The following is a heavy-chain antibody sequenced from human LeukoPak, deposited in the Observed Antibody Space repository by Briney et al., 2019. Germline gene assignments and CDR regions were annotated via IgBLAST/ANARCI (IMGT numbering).Heavy chain of an antibody. Sequence: SETLSLTCAVYGESFSGYYWSWIRQPPGKGLEWIGEINHSGSTNYNPSLKSRVTISVDTSKNQFSLKLSSVTAADTAVYCCARGTRGYYGSGRRNWFDPWGQGTLVTVSS. CDR1: GESFSGYY. CDR3: ARGTRGYYGSGRRNWFDP. J-gene: IGHJ5*02. CDR2: INHSGST. D-gene: IGHD3-10*01. V-gene: IGHV4-34*01.